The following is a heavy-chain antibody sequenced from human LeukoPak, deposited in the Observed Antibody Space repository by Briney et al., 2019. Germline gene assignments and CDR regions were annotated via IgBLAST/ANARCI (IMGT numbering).Heavy chain of an antibody. CDR1: GFTFSSYA. Sequence: GGSLRLSCAASGFTFSSYAMHWVRQAPGKGLEWVAVISYDGSNKYYADSVKGRFTISRDNAKNSLYLQMNSLRAEDTAVYYCARGGTFGVDISDYWGQGTLVTVSS. CDR2: ISYDGSNK. D-gene: IGHD3-3*01. J-gene: IGHJ4*02. CDR3: ARGGTFGVDISDY. V-gene: IGHV3-30-3*01.